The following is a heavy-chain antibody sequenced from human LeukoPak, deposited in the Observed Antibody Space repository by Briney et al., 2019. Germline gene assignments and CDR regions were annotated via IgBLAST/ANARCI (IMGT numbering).Heavy chain of an antibody. V-gene: IGHV1-69*13. Sequence: SVKVSCKASGGTFSSYAISWVLQAPGQGLEWMGGIIPIFGTANYAQKFQGRVTITADESTSTAYMELSSLRSEDTAVYYCARAIPEMATIIGAFDIWGQGTMVTVSS. CDR3: ARAIPEMATIIGAFDI. D-gene: IGHD5-24*01. J-gene: IGHJ3*02. CDR2: IIPIFGTA. CDR1: GGTFSSYA.